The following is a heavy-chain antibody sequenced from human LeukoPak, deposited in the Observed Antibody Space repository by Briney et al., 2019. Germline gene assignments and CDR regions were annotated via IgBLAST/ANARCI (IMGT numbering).Heavy chain of an antibody. CDR2: IYYSGST. Sequence: PSETLSLTCTVSGGSISSYYWSWIRQPPGKGLEWIGYIYYSGSTNYNPSLKSRVTISVDTSKNQFSLKLSSVTAADTAVYYCARQASSSWYYWFDPWGQGTLVTVSS. CDR3: ARQASSSWYYWFDP. D-gene: IGHD6-13*01. J-gene: IGHJ5*02. CDR1: GGSISSYY. V-gene: IGHV4-59*01.